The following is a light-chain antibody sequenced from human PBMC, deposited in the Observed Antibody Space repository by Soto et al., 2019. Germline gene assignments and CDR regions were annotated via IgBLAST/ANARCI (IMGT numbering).Light chain of an antibody. V-gene: IGKV1-9*01. Sequence: DIQLAQSPSFLAASVGDRFTFTCRASQGISSYLVWYQQKPRKAPKLLIHATSTLQSGVPSRFSGSGSGTDFPLTISSLQPDDSATYYCQQYNTYSTFGQGTRLEIK. CDR2: ATS. CDR1: QGISSY. CDR3: QQYNTYST. J-gene: IGKJ5*01.